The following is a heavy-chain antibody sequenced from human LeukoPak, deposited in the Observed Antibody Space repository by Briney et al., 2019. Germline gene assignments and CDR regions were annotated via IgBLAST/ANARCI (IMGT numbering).Heavy chain of an antibody. Sequence: PGGSLRLSCAASGFTFSSYAMSWVRQAPGKGLEWVSAISGSGGSTYYADSVKGRFTISRDNSKNTLYLQMNSLRAEDTAVYYCAKCGYSYGYYYYYGMDVWGQGTTVTVSS. CDR1: GFTFSSYA. CDR2: ISGSGGST. D-gene: IGHD5-18*01. J-gene: IGHJ6*02. CDR3: AKCGYSYGYYYYYGMDV. V-gene: IGHV3-23*01.